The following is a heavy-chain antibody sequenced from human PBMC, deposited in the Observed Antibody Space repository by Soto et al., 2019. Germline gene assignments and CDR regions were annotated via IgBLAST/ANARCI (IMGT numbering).Heavy chain of an antibody. Sequence: SETLSLTCAVSGGSISSGGYSWSWIRQPPGKGLEWIGYIYHSGSTYYNPSLKSRVTISVDRSKNQFSLKLSSVTAADTAVYYCARLGSGSYSYYFDYWGQGTLVTVSS. CDR3: ARLGSGSYSYYFDY. CDR1: GGSISSGGYS. CDR2: IYHSGST. V-gene: IGHV4-30-2*01. D-gene: IGHD3-10*01. J-gene: IGHJ4*02.